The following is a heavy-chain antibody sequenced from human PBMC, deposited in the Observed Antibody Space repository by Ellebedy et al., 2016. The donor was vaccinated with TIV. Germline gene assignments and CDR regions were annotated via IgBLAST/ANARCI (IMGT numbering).Heavy chain of an antibody. J-gene: IGHJ6*02. CDR1: GFTFSDYY. CDR2: ISRSGSTI. CDR3: ARALSDGSGSYYKVNYYYGMDV. D-gene: IGHD3-10*01. V-gene: IGHV3-11*01. Sequence: LSLTCAASGFTFSDYYMNWIRRAPGKGLEWVSYISRSGSTIYYADSVKGRFTISRDNAKNSLYLQMNSLRAEDTAVYYCARALSDGSGSYYKVNYYYGMDVWGQGTTVTVSS.